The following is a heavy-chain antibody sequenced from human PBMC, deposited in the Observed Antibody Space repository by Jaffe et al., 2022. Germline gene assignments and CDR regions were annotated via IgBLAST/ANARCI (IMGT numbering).Heavy chain of an antibody. CDR3: ARHGDNTESGYCGGDCFYPAAFHM. CDR2: ISFGRST. Sequence: QLQLQESGPGLVKPSETLSLTCSVSGDSSISRSYFWGWVRHSPGKGLEWIGSISFGRSTYYNPSYNPSLKSRVTISVDTSMRQFSLSLRSVTAADTAVYYCARHGDNTESGYCGGDCFYPAAFHMWGQGTMVTVSS. D-gene: IGHD2-21*01. CDR1: GDSSISRSYF. J-gene: IGHJ3*02. V-gene: IGHV4-39*01.